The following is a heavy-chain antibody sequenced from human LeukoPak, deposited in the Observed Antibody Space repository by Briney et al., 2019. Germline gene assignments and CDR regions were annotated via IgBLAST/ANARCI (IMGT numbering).Heavy chain of an antibody. D-gene: IGHD6-13*01. CDR1: GYTFTGYY. CDR2: INPNSGGT. CDR3: ARGGSSSWTDPLDAFDI. Sequence: GASVKVSCKASGYTFTGYYMHWVRQAPGQGLEWMGWINPNSGGTNYAQKFQGWVTMTRDTSISTAYMELSRLRSDDTAVYYCARGGSSSWTDPLDAFDIWGQGTMVTVSS. V-gene: IGHV1-2*04. J-gene: IGHJ3*02.